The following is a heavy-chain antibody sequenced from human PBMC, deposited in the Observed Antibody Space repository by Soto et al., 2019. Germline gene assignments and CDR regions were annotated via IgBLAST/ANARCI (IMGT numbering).Heavy chain of an antibody. Sequence: PSETLSLTCTVSGGSISSSSYYWGWIRQPPGKGLEWIGSIYYSGSTYYNPSLKSRVTISVDTSQNQLSLKLSSVTAADTAVYYCALIVRYYYGMDVWGQGTTVTVSS. D-gene: IGHD3-22*01. J-gene: IGHJ6*02. CDR3: ALIVRYYYGMDV. CDR1: GGSISSSSYY. V-gene: IGHV4-39*01. CDR2: IYYSGST.